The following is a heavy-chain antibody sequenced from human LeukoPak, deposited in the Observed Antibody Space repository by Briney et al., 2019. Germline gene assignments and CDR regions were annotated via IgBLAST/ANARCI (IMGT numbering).Heavy chain of an antibody. J-gene: IGHJ4*02. Sequence: ASVKVSCKASGYTFTGYYMHWVRQAPGQGLEWMGWINPNSGGTNYAQKFQGRVTMTRDTSISTAYMELSRLRSDDTAVYYCARHDYGGNRSPDFDYWGQGTLVTVSS. CDR3: ARHDYGGNRSPDFDY. CDR1: GYTFTGYY. CDR2: INPNSGGT. D-gene: IGHD4-23*01. V-gene: IGHV1-2*02.